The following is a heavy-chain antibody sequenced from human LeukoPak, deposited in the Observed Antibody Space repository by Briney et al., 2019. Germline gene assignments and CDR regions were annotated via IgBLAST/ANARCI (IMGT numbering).Heavy chain of an antibody. CDR2: IYYSGST. CDR1: GGSISSSSYY. CDR3: ASTPALSSSWLFDY. V-gene: IGHV4-39*07. Sequence: SETLSLTCTVSGGSISSSSYYWGWIRQPPGKGLEWIGSIYYSGSTYHNPSLKSRVTISVDTSKNQFSLKLSSVTAADTAVYYCASTPALSSSWLFDYWGQGTLVTVSS. D-gene: IGHD6-13*01. J-gene: IGHJ4*02.